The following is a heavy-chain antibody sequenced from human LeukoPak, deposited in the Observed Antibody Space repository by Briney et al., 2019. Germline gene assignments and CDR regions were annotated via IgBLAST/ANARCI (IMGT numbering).Heavy chain of an antibody. D-gene: IGHD1-26*01. Sequence: PSETLSLTCTVSGGSISSSSYYWGWIRQPPGKELEWIGSIYYSGSTYYNPSLKSRVTISVDTSKNQFSLKLSSVTAADTAVYYCARRGGSYEDYFDYWGQGTLVTVSS. V-gene: IGHV4-39*07. J-gene: IGHJ4*02. CDR2: IYYSGST. CDR3: ARRGGSYEDYFDY. CDR1: GGSISSSSYY.